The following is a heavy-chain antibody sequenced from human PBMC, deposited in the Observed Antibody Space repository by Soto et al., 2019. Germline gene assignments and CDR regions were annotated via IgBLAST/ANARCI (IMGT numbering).Heavy chain of an antibody. Sequence: SVKVSCKASGYTFTSYAMHWVRQAPGQRLEWMGRIIPILGIANYAQKFQGRVTITADKSTSTAYMELSSLRSEDTAVYYCARDRYGSGPLFVIWGQGTMVTVSS. J-gene: IGHJ3*02. CDR3: ARDRYGSGPLFVI. CDR1: GYTFTSYA. V-gene: IGHV1-69*04. D-gene: IGHD3-10*01. CDR2: IIPILGIA.